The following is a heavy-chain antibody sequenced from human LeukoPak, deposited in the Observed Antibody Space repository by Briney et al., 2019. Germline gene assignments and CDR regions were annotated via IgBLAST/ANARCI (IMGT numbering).Heavy chain of an antibody. V-gene: IGHV6-1*01. D-gene: IGHD1/OR15-1a*01. CDR1: GDSFSSNSAA. CDR3: ARDDDWNNNWFDP. Sequence: SQTLSLTCAVSGDSFSSNSAAWNWLRQSPARGLEWLVRTYYRSKWYNDYAVSVKSRITINPDTSKNQFSLQLNSVTPEDTAVYYCARDDDWNNNWFDPWGQGTLVTVSS. J-gene: IGHJ5*02. CDR2: TYYRSKWYN.